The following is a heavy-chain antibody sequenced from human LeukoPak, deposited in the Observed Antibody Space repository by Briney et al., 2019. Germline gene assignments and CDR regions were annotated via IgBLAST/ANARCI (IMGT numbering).Heavy chain of an antibody. D-gene: IGHD3-3*01. J-gene: IGHJ4*02. Sequence: SVKVSCKASGGTFSSYAISWVQQAPGQGLEWMGGIIPIFGTANYAQKFQGRVTITADESTSTAYMELSSLRSEDTAVYYCARGPRPYDFWSGPLDYWGQGTLVTVSS. V-gene: IGHV1-69*13. CDR3: ARGPRPYDFWSGPLDY. CDR1: GGTFSSYA. CDR2: IIPIFGTA.